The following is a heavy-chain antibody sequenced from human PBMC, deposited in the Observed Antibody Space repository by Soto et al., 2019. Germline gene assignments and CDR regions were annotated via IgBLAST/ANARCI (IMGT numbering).Heavy chain of an antibody. CDR2: IYYSGST. CDR3: ARLGGGYYDILTGYPYYFDY. J-gene: IGHJ4*02. CDR1: GGSISSSSYY. Sequence: QLQLQESGPGLVKPSETLSLTCTVSGGSISSSSYYWGWIRQPPGKGLEWIGSIYYSGSTYYNPSLKSRVTRSVDTSKNQFSLKLSSVTAADTAVYYCARLGGGYYDILTGYPYYFDYWGQGTLVTVSS. D-gene: IGHD3-9*01. V-gene: IGHV4-39*01.